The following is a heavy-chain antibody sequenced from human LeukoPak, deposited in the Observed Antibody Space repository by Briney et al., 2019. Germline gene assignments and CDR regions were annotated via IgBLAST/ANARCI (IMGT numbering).Heavy chain of an antibody. CDR2: IYHSGST. Sequence: PSETLSLTCTVSGGSISSGGYYWSWIRQPPGKGLEWIGYIYHSGSTYYNPSLKSRVTISVDRSKNQFSLKLSSVTAADTAVYYCARTESRAVVTSDYWGQGTLVTVSS. D-gene: IGHD4-23*01. CDR3: ARTESRAVVTSDY. V-gene: IGHV4-30-2*01. CDR1: GGSISSGGYY. J-gene: IGHJ4*02.